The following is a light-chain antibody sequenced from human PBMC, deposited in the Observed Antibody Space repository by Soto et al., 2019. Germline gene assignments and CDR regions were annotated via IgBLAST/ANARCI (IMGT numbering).Light chain of an antibody. CDR2: AAT. J-gene: IGKJ1*01. CDR3: QQYGTSPWA. Sequence: EIVLTQYPGTLSSSPGERATLSCRASQSVGRNYVARYQQKPGQAPRVIIYAATNRASGIPDRFSGSGSGSDISLTISRLGPEDFAVYYCQQYGTSPWAFGQGTKVEIK. V-gene: IGKV3-20*01. CDR1: QSVGRNY.